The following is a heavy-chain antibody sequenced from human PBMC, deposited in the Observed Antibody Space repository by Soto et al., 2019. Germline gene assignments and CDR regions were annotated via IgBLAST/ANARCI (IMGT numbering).Heavy chain of an antibody. CDR3: ARLKRDGYNYSPLYY. V-gene: IGHV5-51*01. J-gene: IGHJ4*02. CDR2: IYPGDSDT. Sequence: PGESLKISCKGSGYSFTSYWIGWVRQMPGKGLEWMGIIYPGDSDTRYSPSFQGQVTISADKSISTAYLQWSSLKASDTALYYCARLKRDGYNYSPLYYGGQGTLVTVSS. D-gene: IGHD5-12*01. CDR1: GYSFTSYW.